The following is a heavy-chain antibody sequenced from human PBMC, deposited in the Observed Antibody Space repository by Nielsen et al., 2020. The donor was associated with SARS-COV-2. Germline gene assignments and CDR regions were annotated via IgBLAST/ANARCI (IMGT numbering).Heavy chain of an antibody. D-gene: IGHD3-10*01. CDR3: ARVYYGSGSYLSFMDV. Sequence: SVKVSCKASGGTFSSYAISWVRQAPGQGLEWMGGIIPIFGTANYAQKFQGRVTITADESTSTAYMELSSLRSEDTAVYYCARVYYGSGSYLSFMDVWGQGTTVTVSS. CDR1: GGTFSSYA. J-gene: IGHJ6*02. CDR2: IIPIFGTA. V-gene: IGHV1-69*13.